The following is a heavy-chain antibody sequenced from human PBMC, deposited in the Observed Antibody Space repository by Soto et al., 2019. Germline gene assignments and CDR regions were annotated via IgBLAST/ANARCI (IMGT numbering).Heavy chain of an antibody. V-gene: IGHV4-39*01. CDR1: GGSVSSTSHY. J-gene: IGHJ4*02. Sequence: PSETLSLTCSVSGGSVSSTSHYWGWIRQPPGKGLEWIGNIYYSGSTYYNPSLKSRVTISVDTSKNQFSLKLYSVAAADTAVYYCARHKDTSSWYLLPDYWGQGTLVTVSS. CDR3: ARHKDTSSWYLLPDY. CDR2: IYYSGST. D-gene: IGHD6-13*01.